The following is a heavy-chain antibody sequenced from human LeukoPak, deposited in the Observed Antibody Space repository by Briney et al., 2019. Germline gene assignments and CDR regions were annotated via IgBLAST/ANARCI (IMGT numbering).Heavy chain of an antibody. Sequence: GASVKVSCKASGYTFTTYYMNWVRQAPGQGLEWMGIINPSGGSTIYAQKFQGRVTMTRDTSTSTVYMELSSLRSEDAAVYYCARDHCSSTSCYWFDPWGQGTLVTISS. J-gene: IGHJ5*02. CDR2: INPSGGST. CDR1: GYTFTTYY. CDR3: ARDHCSSTSCYWFDP. V-gene: IGHV1-46*01. D-gene: IGHD2-2*01.